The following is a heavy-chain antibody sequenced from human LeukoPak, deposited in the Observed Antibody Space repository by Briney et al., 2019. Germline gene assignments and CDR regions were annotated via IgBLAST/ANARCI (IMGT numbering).Heavy chain of an antibody. V-gene: IGHV4-59*01. Sequence: SETLSLTCTVSGGSISSYYWSWIRQPPGRGLEWMGYIYYSGSTNYNPSLQSRVAISVDTSKNQFSLKLSSVTAADTAVYYCARVGRYGYNLEYFDYWGQGTLVTVSS. CDR2: IYYSGST. CDR1: GGSISSYY. CDR3: ARVGRYGYNLEYFDY. J-gene: IGHJ4*02. D-gene: IGHD5-24*01.